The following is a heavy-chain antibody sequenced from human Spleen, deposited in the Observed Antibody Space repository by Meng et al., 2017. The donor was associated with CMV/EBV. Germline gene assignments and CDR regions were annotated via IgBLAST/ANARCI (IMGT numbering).Heavy chain of an antibody. Sequence: SVRSGSYYWSWLRPPPGKGLEWIGYIYYTGSTNYNPSLKSRVAISVDTSKNQFSLRLGSVTAADTAVYYCARAPADAIINNCWFDPWGQGTLVTVSS. D-gene: IGHD2-2*01. CDR3: ARAPADAIINNCWFDP. J-gene: IGHJ5*02. CDR1: SVRSGSYY. V-gene: IGHV4-61*01. CDR2: IYYTGST.